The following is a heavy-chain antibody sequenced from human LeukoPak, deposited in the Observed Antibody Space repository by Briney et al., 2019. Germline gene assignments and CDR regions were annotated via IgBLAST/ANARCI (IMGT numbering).Heavy chain of an antibody. CDR1: GFTFSSYW. CDR2: INSGGSST. Sequence: GGSLRLSCAASGFTFSSYWMHWVRQAPGKGLVWVSRINSGGSSTSYADSVKGRFTISRDNAKNTLYLQMDSLRFEDAAVYYCAKDYVWSCDYWGPGILVIVSS. J-gene: IGHJ4*02. CDR3: AKDYVWSCDY. V-gene: IGHV3-74*01. D-gene: IGHD3-16*01.